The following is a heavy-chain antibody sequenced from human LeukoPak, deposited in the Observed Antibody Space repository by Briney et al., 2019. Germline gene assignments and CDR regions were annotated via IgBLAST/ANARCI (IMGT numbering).Heavy chain of an antibody. CDR1: GGSISSYY. CDR2: IYYSRTT. V-gene: IGHV4-59*08. Sequence: SETLSLTCTVSGGSISSYYWSWIRQPPEKGLEWIGYIYYSRTTNYNPSLKSRVTMSVDTSKNQFSLKLSSVTAADTAVYYCARHLQGWNYFDYWGQGTLVPVSS. D-gene: IGHD6-19*01. CDR3: ARHLQGWNYFDY. J-gene: IGHJ4*02.